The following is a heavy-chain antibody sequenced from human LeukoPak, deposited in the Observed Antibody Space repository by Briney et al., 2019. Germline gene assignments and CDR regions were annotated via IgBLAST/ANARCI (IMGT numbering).Heavy chain of an antibody. V-gene: IGHV3-74*01. D-gene: IGHD3-3*01. CDR1: GFTFSSYW. Sequence: GGSLRLSCAASGFTFSSYWMHWVRQAPGKGLVWVLGIRTDGTYSTYTDSVKGRFTISRDNAKNTLYLQMNSLRAEDTAVYFCVRSYDFWGQGALVSVSS. J-gene: IGHJ4*02. CDR3: VRSYDF. CDR2: IRTDGTYS.